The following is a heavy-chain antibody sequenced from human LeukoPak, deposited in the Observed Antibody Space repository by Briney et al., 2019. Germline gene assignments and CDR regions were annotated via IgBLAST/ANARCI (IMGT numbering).Heavy chain of an antibody. CDR1: GFTFDDYA. D-gene: IGHD3-10*01. CDR3: AKDYGSGGPYWYFDL. J-gene: IGHJ2*01. V-gene: IGHV3-9*01. CDR2: ISWNSGSI. Sequence: SGGSLRLSCAASGFTFDDYAMHWVRQAPGKGLEWVSGISWNSGSIGYADSVKGRFTISRDNAKNSLYLQMNSLRAEDTALYYCAKDYGSGGPYWYFDLWGRGTLVTVSS.